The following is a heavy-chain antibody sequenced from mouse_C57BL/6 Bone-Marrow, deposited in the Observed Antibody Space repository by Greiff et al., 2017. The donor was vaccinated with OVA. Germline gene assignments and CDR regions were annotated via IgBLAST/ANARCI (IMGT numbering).Heavy chain of an antibody. CDR1: GFTFSSYA. J-gene: IGHJ3*01. D-gene: IGHD4-1*01. CDR3: ARAAWAWLAY. V-gene: IGHV5-4*01. CDR2: ISDGGSYT. Sequence: EVQGVESGGGLVKPGGSLKLSCAASGFTFSSYAMSWVRQTPEKRLEWVATISDGGSYTYYPDNVKGRFTISRDNAKNNLYLQMSHLKSEDTAMYYCARAAWAWLAYWGQGTLVTVSA.